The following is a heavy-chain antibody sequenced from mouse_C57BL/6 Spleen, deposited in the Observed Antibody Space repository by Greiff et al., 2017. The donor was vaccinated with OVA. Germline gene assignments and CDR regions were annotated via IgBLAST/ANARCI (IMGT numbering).Heavy chain of an antibody. D-gene: IGHD3-2*02. J-gene: IGHJ2*01. CDR1: GYTFTSYW. V-gene: IGHV1-59*01. Sequence: VQLQQPGAELVRPGTSVKLSCKASGYTFTSYWMHWVKQRPGQGLEWIGVIDPSDSYTNYNQKFKGKATLTVDTSSSAAYMQLSSLTSEDSAVYYWARRAAQAYYFDYWGQGTTLTVSS. CDR2: IDPSDSYT. CDR3: ARRAAQAYYFDY.